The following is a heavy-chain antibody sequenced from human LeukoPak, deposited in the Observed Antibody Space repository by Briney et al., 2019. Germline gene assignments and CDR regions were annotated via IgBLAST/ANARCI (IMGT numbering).Heavy chain of an antibody. J-gene: IGHJ4*02. CDR3: ARAIAVAGQTLVTRFDY. CDR1: GFTFGSYS. D-gene: IGHD6-19*01. Sequence: PGGSLRLSCAASGFTFGSYSMNWVRQAPGKGLEWVSSISSSSSYIYYADSVKGRFTISRDNAKNSLYLQMNSLRAEDTAVYYCARAIAVAGQTLVTRFDYWGQGTLVTVSS. V-gene: IGHV3-21*01. CDR2: ISSSSSYI.